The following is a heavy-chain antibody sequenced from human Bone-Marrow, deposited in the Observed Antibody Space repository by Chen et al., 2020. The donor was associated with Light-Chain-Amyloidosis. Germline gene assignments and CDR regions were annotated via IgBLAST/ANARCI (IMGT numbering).Heavy chain of an antibody. J-gene: IGHJ4*02. D-gene: IGHD6-25*01. Sequence: EVRLVESGGGLVQPGGSLRLSCAASGFTFSRYFMSWVRQAPGKGLEWVANIREDGNEKYYVQSVKGRFTISRDNAKNAVYLQMHSRGAEDSAIYFCARESSVAAPYYLDYWGQGIRVTVSA. CDR2: IREDGNEK. V-gene: IGHV3-7*01. CDR1: GFTFSRYF. CDR3: ARESSVAAPYYLDY.